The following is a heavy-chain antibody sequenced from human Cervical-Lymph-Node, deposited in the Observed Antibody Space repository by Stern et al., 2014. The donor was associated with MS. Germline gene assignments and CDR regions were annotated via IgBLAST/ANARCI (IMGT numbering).Heavy chain of an antibody. CDR2: INTGNGNT. J-gene: IGHJ1*01. D-gene: IGHD2-15*01. V-gene: IGHV1-3*04. Sequence: QVQLAQSGAEVKKPGASVKVSCKASGYTFTDFAVHWVRQAPGQRLEWMGWINTGNGNTRYSQKFQDRVTISRDTSASTAYMELGSLRSEDTAVYYCARVGLSCSRGTCYSGYFQHWGQGTPVTVSS. CDR1: GYTFTDFA. CDR3: ARVGLSCSRGTCYSGYFQH.